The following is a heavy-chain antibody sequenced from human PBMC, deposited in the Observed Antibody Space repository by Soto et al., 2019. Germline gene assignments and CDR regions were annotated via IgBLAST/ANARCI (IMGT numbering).Heavy chain of an antibody. V-gene: IGHV1-2*02. J-gene: IGHJ3*02. CDR2: INPATGAA. D-gene: IGHD3-3*01. CDR3: ARGGGVGVAGSAAFDM. Sequence: QLHLVQSGAVVKKPGASVTVSCSASGYPVTAYYMHWVRQAPGRGLEWMGGINPATGAAKYTQTFQGRVTMTMDTSKSTVFMVLSGLTSEDTAVFYCARGGGVGVAGSAAFDMWGQGTLVTVSS. CDR1: GYPVTAYY.